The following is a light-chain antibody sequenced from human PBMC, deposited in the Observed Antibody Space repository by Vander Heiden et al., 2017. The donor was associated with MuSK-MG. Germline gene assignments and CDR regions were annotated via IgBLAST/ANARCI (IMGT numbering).Light chain of an antibody. Sequence: EIVLTQSPATLSLSPGERATLSCRASQSVSSYLAWYQQKPGQAPRLLIYDASNRATGIPARFSGSGSGTEFTLTISSLEPEDVAVYYCQQGSNWTPQRVTFGKGTRLEIK. V-gene: IGKV3-11*01. J-gene: IGKJ5*01. CDR2: DAS. CDR1: QSVSSY. CDR3: QQGSNWTPQRVT.